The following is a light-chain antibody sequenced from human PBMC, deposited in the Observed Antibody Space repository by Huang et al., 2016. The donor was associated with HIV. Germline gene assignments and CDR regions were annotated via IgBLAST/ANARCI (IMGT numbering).Light chain of an antibody. CDR3: QQSYSSPYT. J-gene: IGKJ2*01. V-gene: IGKV1-39*01. CDR1: QSISSY. CDR2: AAS. Sequence: DIQMTQSPSSLSASVGDRVTITCRASQSISSYLSWYQQKPGKAPKLLIYAASSLQSGIPSRFSGSGSRTDFTLTISSLQPGDFATYYCQQSYSSPYTFGQGTKLEIK.